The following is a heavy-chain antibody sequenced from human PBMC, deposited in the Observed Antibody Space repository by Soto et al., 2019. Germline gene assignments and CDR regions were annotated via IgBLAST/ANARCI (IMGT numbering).Heavy chain of an antibody. J-gene: IGHJ4*02. Sequence: QVQLQESGPGLVKPSETLSLTCTVSGGSISSYYWSWIRQPPGKGLEWIGYIYYSGSTNYNPSLKSRVTISVDTSKNQFSLKLSSVTAADTAVYYCARHVINSWYYFDYWGQGTLVTVSS. CDR1: GGSISSYY. CDR2: IYYSGST. CDR3: ARHVINSWYYFDY. V-gene: IGHV4-59*08. D-gene: IGHD3-10*01.